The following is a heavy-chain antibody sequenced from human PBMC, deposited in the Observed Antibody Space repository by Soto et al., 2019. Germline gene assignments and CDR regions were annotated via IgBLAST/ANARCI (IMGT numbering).Heavy chain of an antibody. D-gene: IGHD3-9*01. CDR2: ISYDGSNK. J-gene: IGHJ6*02. CDR1: GFTFSSYA. CDR3: ARDERNYDILTGYRHYYYHYRLAV. Sequence: SLRLSCAASGFTFSSYAMHWVRQAPGKGLEWVAVISYDGSNKYYADSVKGRFTISRDNSKNTLYLQMNSLRAEDTAVYYCARDERNYDILTGYRHYYYHYRLAVWGQGTTVTVSS. V-gene: IGHV3-30-3*01.